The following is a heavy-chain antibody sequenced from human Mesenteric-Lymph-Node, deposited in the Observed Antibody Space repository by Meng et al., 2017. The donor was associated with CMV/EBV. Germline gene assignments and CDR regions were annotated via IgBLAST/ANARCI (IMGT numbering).Heavy chain of an antibody. V-gene: IGHV3-48*04. J-gene: IGHJ6*02. CDR1: GFTFRTYA. CDR2: ITDDSSTI. D-gene: IGHD2-8*01. Sequence: GESLKISCAASGFTFRTYAMNWVRQTPGKGLEWLSYITDDSSTIYYTDSVRGRFTISRDNAKNFLYLQMSDLRAEDTAVYYCAKNLYSHYYYGMDLWGHGTTVTVSS. CDR3: AKNLYSHYYYGMDL.